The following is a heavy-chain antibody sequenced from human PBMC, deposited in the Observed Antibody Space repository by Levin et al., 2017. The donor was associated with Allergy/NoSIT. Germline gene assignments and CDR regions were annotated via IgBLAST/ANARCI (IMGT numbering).Heavy chain of an antibody. CDR2: ISAYNGNT. V-gene: IGHV1-18*01. Sequence: GESLKISCKASGYTFTSYGISWVRQAPGQGLEWMGWISAYNGNTNYAQKLQGRVTMTTDTSTSTAYMELRSLRSDDTAVYYCARDGKIDYDISSGNDYWGQGTLVTVSS. D-gene: IGHD3-9*01. J-gene: IGHJ4*02. CDR3: ARDGKIDYDISSGNDY. CDR1: GYTFTSYG.